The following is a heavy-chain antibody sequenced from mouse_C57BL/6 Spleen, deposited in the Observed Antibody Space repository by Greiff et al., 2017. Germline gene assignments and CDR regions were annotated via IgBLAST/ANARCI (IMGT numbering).Heavy chain of an antibody. D-gene: IGHD2-1*01. J-gene: IGHJ4*01. Sequence: QVQLQQSGPELVKPGASVKISCKASGYTFTDYYINWVKQRPGQGLEWIGWIFPGSGSTYYNEKFKGKATLTVDKSSSTAYMLLSSLTSEDSAVYFCARRPYYGNHYYAMDYWGQGTTLTVSS. CDR1: GYTFTDYY. V-gene: IGHV1-75*01. CDR3: ARRPYYGNHYYAMDY. CDR2: IFPGSGST.